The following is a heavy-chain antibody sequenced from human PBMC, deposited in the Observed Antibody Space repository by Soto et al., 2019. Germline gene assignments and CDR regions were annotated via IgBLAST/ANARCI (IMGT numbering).Heavy chain of an antibody. Sequence: PSETLFLTCSVSGGSLSSYHGSWMRQPAGKGLEWIGRMYSTGNTNYNPSRKSRVTVSIDTSKNQFFLRLNSVTAADSAVYSCAREFGDNWNYEAYWGQGSAVTVSS. J-gene: IGHJ4*02. V-gene: IGHV4-4*07. CDR2: MYSTGNT. CDR3: AREFGDNWNYEAY. CDR1: GGSLSSYH. D-gene: IGHD1-7*01.